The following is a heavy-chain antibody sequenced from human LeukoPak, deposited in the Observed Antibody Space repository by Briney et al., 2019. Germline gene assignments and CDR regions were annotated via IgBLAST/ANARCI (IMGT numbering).Heavy chain of an antibody. V-gene: IGHV4-34*01. J-gene: IGHJ4*02. CDR2: INHSGST. Sequence: PETLSLTCAVYGGSFSGYYWSWIRQPPGKGLEWIGEINHSGSTNYNPSLKSRVTISVDTPKNQFSLKLSSVTAADTAVYYCARGVLVGATRKFDYWGQGTLVTVSS. CDR1: GGSFSGYY. D-gene: IGHD1-26*01. CDR3: ARGVLVGATRKFDY.